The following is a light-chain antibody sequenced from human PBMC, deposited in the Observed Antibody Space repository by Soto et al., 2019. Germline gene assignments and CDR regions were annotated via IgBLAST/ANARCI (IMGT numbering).Light chain of an antibody. Sequence: DVQMTQSPSTLSASVGDRVTITCRANQDVSSWLAWYQQKPGKAPKLLIYDASSLESGVPPRFSGSGSGTEFTLTISSLQPDDSATYHCQQTLSVPRTFGLGTKVEIK. CDR2: DAS. CDR1: QDVSSW. J-gene: IGKJ1*01. V-gene: IGKV1-5*01. CDR3: QQTLSVPRT.